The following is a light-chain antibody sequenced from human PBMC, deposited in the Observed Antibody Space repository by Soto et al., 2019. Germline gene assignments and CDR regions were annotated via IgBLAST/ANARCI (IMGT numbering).Light chain of an antibody. Sequence: DIQMTQSPSSLSASVGDRVNMTCRASRSISRYLSWYQQKPGKAPNLLIYAASSLQSGVRSRFSGAGSGTDFTLTIGNLHPEDFAIYYCKQSYSSQWTFGQGTKVEI. CDR3: KQSYSSQWT. J-gene: IGKJ1*01. CDR2: AAS. CDR1: RSISRY. V-gene: IGKV1-39*01.